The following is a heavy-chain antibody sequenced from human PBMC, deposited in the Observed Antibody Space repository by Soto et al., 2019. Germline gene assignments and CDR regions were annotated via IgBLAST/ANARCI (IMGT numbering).Heavy chain of an antibody. CDR1: GGSISSSSYY. V-gene: IGHV4-39*01. CDR2: IYYSGST. Sequence: SETLSLTCTVSGGSISSSSYYWGWIRQPPGKGLEWIGSIYYSGSTYYNPSLKSRVTISVDTSKNQFSLKLSSVTAADTAVYYCADIHRSGYARGGFDYWGQGTLVTVSS. D-gene: IGHD5-12*01. J-gene: IGHJ4*02. CDR3: ADIHRSGYARGGFDY.